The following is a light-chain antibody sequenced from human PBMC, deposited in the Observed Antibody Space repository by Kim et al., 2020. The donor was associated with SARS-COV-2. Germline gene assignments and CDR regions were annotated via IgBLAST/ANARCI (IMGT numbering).Light chain of an antibody. CDR1: QTVSSN. J-gene: IGKJ2*01. CDR2: GAF. V-gene: IGKV3-15*01. CDR3: QQYANWHPYT. Sequence: DIMTTQSPATLSVSPGESATLSCRASQTVSSNLAWYQQKPGQAPRLLIYGAFTRATGIPVRFTGSGSGTEFTLTISSLQSEDSAIYYSQQYANWHPYTFGQGTKLEI.